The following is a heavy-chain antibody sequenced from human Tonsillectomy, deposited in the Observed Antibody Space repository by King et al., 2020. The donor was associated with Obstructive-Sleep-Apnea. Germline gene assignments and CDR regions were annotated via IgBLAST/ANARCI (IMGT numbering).Heavy chain of an antibody. CDR1: GGSISSGGYY. Sequence: QLQESGPGLVKPSQTLSLTCTVSGGSISSGGYYWSWLRQHPGKGLEWIGYIYYSGSTYYNPSLKSRVTISVDTSKNQFSLKLSSVTAADTAVYYCARVNPSFQIVVVIPNDAFDIWGQGTMVTVSS. V-gene: IGHV4-31*03. CDR2: IYYSGST. CDR3: ARVNPSFQIVVVIPNDAFDI. D-gene: IGHD3-22*01. J-gene: IGHJ3*02.